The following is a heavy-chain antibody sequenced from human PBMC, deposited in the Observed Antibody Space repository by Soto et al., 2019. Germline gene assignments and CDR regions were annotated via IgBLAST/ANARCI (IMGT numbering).Heavy chain of an antibody. CDR3: ARDRGPSSGYYPYWFDP. V-gene: IGHV1-69*12. Sequence: QVQLVQSEAEVKKPGSSVKVSCKASGGTFSSYAITWVRQAPGQGLEWMGGIIPIFGTANYAQKFQARVTITADESTSTAYTELSSLRSEDTAVYYCARDRGPSSGYYPYWFDPWGQGTLVTVSS. J-gene: IGHJ5*02. CDR2: IIPIFGTA. D-gene: IGHD3-22*01. CDR1: GGTFSSYA.